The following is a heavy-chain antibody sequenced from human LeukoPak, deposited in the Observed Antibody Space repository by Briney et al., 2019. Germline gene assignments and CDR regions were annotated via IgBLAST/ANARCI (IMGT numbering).Heavy chain of an antibody. J-gene: IGHJ5*02. CDR1: GGSFSGYY. CDR2: INHSGST. D-gene: IGHD1-26*01. V-gene: IGHV4-34*01. CDR3: ARDALLGWFDP. Sequence: SETLSLTCAVYGGSFSGYYWSWIRQPPGKGLEWIGEINHSGSTNYNPSLKSRVTISVDTSKNQFSLKLSSVTAADTAVYYCARDALLGWFDPWGQGTLVTVSS.